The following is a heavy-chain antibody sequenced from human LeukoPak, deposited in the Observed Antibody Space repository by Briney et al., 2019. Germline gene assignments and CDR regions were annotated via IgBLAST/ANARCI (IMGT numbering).Heavy chain of an antibody. CDR1: GASISSGDYY. D-gene: IGHD2-8*01. V-gene: IGHV4-30-4*08. J-gene: IGHJ4*02. CDR3: ARVHGVALLYYFDY. CDR2: IYYSGST. Sequence: PSETLSLTCTVSGASISSGDYYWSWIRQPPGKGLEWIGYIYYSGSTYYNPSLKSRVTISVDTSKNQFSLKLSSVTAADTAVYYCARVHGVALLYYFDYWGQGTLVTVSS.